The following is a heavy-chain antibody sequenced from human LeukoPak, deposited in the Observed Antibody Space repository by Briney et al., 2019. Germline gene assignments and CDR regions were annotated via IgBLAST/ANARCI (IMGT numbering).Heavy chain of an antibody. CDR2: ISGSGGST. J-gene: IGHJ4*02. Sequence: PGGSLRLSCAASGFTFSSYAMSWVRQAPGKGLEWVSAISGSGGSTYYADSVKGRSTISRDNSKNTLYLQMNSLRAEDTAVYYCAKTDSSVLLWFGELFDYWGQGTLVTVSS. D-gene: IGHD3-10*01. CDR3: AKTDSSVLLWFGELFDY. CDR1: GFTFSSYA. V-gene: IGHV3-23*01.